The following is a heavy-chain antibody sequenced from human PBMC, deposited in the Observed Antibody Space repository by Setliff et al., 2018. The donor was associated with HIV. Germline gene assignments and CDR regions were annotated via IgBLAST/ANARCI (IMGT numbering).Heavy chain of an antibody. CDR2: VYHIGTT. CDR1: GGSISNYY. Sequence: SETLSLTCTVSGGSISNYYWSWIRQPPGRGLEWIGYVYHIGTTNYNASFNSRLTISIDTSRSQFSLRLSSVTAADTAVYYCSVIDYWGQGTLVTVSS. CDR3: SVIDY. J-gene: IGHJ4*02. V-gene: IGHV4-59*01.